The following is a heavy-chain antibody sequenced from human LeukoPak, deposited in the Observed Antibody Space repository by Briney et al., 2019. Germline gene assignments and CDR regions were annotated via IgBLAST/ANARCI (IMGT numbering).Heavy chain of an antibody. J-gene: IGHJ4*02. CDR1: GGSISSSSYY. CDR2: IYYSGST. D-gene: IGHD6-13*01. V-gene: IGHV4-39*01. Sequence: SETLSLTCTVSGGSISSSSYYWGWIRQPPGKGLEWFGSIYYSGSTYYNPSLKSRVTISVDTSKNQFSLKLSSVTAADTAVYYCARKIAAAGTMDYFDYWGQGTLVTVSS. CDR3: ARKIAAAGTMDYFDY.